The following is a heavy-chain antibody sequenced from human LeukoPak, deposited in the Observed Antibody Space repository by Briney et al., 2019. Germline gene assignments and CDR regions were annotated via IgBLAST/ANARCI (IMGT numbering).Heavy chain of an antibody. Sequence: GGSLRLSCAASGFTFSSYAMSWVRQAPGKGLEWVGRIKSKTDGGTTDYAAPVKGRFTISRDDSKNTLYLQMNSLKTEDTAVYYCTTAADIVVTDIWGQGTMVTVSS. CDR1: GFTFSSYA. CDR3: TTAADIVVTDI. D-gene: IGHD5-12*01. J-gene: IGHJ3*02. CDR2: IKSKTDGGTT. V-gene: IGHV3-15*01.